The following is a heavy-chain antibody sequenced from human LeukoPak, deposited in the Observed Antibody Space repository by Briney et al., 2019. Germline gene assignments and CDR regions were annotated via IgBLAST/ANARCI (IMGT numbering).Heavy chain of an antibody. V-gene: IGHV4-59*12. J-gene: IGHJ4*02. D-gene: IGHD5-12*01. Sequence: PSETLSLTCTVSGGSISSYYWSWIRQPPGKGLEWIGSIYYSGSTYYNPSLKSRVTISVDRSKNQFSLKLSSVTAADTAVYYCARAGSVTTIPFDYWGQGTLVTVSS. CDR2: IYYSGST. CDR3: ARAGSVTTIPFDY. CDR1: GGSISSYY.